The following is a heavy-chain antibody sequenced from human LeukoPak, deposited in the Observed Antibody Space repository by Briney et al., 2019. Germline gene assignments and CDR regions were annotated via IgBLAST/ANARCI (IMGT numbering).Heavy chain of an antibody. D-gene: IGHD3-9*01. J-gene: IGHJ3*02. CDR1: GFTFSIYA. Sequence: GGSLRLSCAASGFTFSIYAMHWVRQAPGKGLEWVANIKQDGSEKYYVDSVKGRFTISRGNAKNSLYLQMNSLRAEDTAVYYCAGDVDPDAFDIWGQGTMVTVSS. CDR3: AGDVDPDAFDI. CDR2: IKQDGSEK. V-gene: IGHV3-7*01.